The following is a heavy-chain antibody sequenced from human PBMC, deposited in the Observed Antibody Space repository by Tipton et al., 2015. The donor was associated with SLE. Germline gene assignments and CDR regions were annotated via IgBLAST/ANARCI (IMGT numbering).Heavy chain of an antibody. CDR3: ARHGLSSTYWYFDL. Sequence: SLRLSCAASGITFSRYWMSWVRQAPGKGLEWVANIKQDGSEEYYVDSVKGRFAISRDNAKNSLYLQMNSLRAEDTAVYYCARHGLSSTYWYFDLWGRGTLVTVSS. CDR1: GITFSRYW. J-gene: IGHJ2*01. V-gene: IGHV3-7*01. D-gene: IGHD2-8*01. CDR2: IKQDGSEE.